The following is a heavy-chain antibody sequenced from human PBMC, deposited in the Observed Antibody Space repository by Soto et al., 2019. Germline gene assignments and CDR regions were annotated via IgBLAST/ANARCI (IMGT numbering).Heavy chain of an antibody. J-gene: IGHJ2*01. CDR3: ARVHTVTTYFDV. D-gene: IGHD4-17*01. CDR2: MNPKSGNT. V-gene: IGHV1-8*01. Sequence: QVQLVQSGAEVKKPGASVRVSCQASGYPFTYYDINWVRQAPGQGLEWMGWMNPKSGNTGSAQRFQGRLTRTSNTSIKTAYMDLTSMTSEDGATLYCARVHTVTTYFDVWGRGTPVTVSS. CDR1: GYPFTYYD.